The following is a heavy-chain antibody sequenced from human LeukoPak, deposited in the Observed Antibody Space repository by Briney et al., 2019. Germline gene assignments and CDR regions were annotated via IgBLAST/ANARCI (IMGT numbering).Heavy chain of an antibody. CDR1: GFTFSSFG. CDR2: ISGSSSYI. CDR3: TRRYGTYFDY. V-gene: IGHV3-21*01. Sequence: GGSLRLSCGASGFTFSSFGISWVRQAPGKGLEWVSSISGSSSYIYYADSVKGRFTISRDNAENSLFLQMNSLRAEDTAVYYCTRRYGTYFDYWGQGTLVTVSS. J-gene: IGHJ4*02. D-gene: IGHD5-24*01.